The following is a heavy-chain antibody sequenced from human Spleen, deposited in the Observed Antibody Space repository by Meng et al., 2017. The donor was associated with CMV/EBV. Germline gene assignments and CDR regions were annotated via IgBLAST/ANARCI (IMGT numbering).Heavy chain of an antibody. J-gene: IGHJ4*02. CDR3: ATLEGVTNIFDY. CDR1: GYTFSDYW. D-gene: IGHD4-17*01. V-gene: IGHV5-51*01. CDR2: IYPGDSNT. Sequence: CRASGYTFSDYWIGWVRQMPGKGLEWMGIIYPGDSNTKYSPYFQGQVIISADKSINTAYLQWSSLKASDSAMYYCATLEGVTNIFDYWGQGTLVTVSS.